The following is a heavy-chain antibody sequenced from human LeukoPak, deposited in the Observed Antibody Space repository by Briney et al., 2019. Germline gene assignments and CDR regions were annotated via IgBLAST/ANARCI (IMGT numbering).Heavy chain of an antibody. J-gene: IGHJ4*02. V-gene: IGHV1-18*01. D-gene: IGHD6-19*01. CDR3: AICHIAVAGKLIYY. CDR1: GYTFTSYG. CDR2: ISAYNGNT. Sequence: AASVKVSCKASGYTFTSYGISWVRQAPGQGLEWMGWISAYNGNTNYAQKLQGRVTMTTDTSTSTAYMELRSLRSDDTAVYYCAICHIAVAGKLIYYSGQGTLFTVSS.